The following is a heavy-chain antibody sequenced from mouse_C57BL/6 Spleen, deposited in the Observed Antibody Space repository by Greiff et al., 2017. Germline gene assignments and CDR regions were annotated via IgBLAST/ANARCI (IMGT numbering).Heavy chain of an antibody. V-gene: IGHV14-4*01. CDR2: IDPENGDT. CDR3: TGGNYVYFDY. J-gene: IGHJ2*01. Sequence: VQLKQSGAELVRPGASVKLSCTASGFNIKDDYMHWVKQRPEQGLEWIGWIDPENGDTEYASKFQGKATITADTSSNTAYLQLSSLTSEDTAVYYCTGGNYVYFDYWGQGTTLTVSS. CDR1: GFNIKDDY. D-gene: IGHD2-1*01.